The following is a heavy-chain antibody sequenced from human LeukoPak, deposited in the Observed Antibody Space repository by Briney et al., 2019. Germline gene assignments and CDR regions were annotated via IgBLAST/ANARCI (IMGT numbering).Heavy chain of an antibody. Sequence: KPGGSLRLSCAASGFTFSNAWITWVRQAAGKGLESVGRIKRKTDGGTTDYAGPVKGRLTISRDDSKNTLYLQINNVKTEDTAVHYCTTSGGGWDYFDYCGHGSLVSVSS. J-gene: IGHJ4*03. D-gene: IGHD6-19*01. V-gene: IGHV3-15*01. CDR1: GFTFSNAW. CDR2: IKRKTDGGTT. CDR3: TTSGGGWDYFDY.